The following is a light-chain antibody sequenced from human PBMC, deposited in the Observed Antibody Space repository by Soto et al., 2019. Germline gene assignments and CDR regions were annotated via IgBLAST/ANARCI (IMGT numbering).Light chain of an antibody. CDR1: QSVRSDY. CDR3: QQYGNSPLT. J-gene: IGKJ4*01. Sequence: EIVLTQSPGTLSLSPGERATLSCRASQSVRSDYFAWYQQKPGQASRVIIFGVSTRATGIPDRFSGSGSGTDFTLTISRLEPEDFALYYCQQYGNSPLTFGGGTKVDIK. CDR2: GVS. V-gene: IGKV3-20*01.